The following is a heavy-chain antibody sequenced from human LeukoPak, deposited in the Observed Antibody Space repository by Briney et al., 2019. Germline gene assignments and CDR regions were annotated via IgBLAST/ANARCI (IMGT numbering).Heavy chain of an antibody. Sequence: SVKVSCKASGGTSNSHAISWVRQAPGQGLEWMGRIISNLGTTNRAQKFQDRVTLTANKSTNTAYMELTSLTSDDTAIYYCATTNDGGGYQWGDFFDYWGQGTLVTVSS. CDR3: ATTNDGGGYQWGDFFDY. CDR1: GGTSNSHA. CDR2: IISNLGTT. D-gene: IGHD3-22*01. V-gene: IGHV1-69*04. J-gene: IGHJ4*02.